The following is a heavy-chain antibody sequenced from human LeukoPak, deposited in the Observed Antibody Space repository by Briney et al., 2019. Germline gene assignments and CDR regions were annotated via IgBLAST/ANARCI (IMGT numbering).Heavy chain of an antibody. V-gene: IGHV4-59*08. CDR3: AANYYDTSGFYYPGNY. CDR2: IYYSGST. J-gene: IGHJ4*02. Sequence: SETLSLTCTVSGGSISDYYWSWIRQTPGKGLEWIGYIYYSGSTNYNPSLKSRVTMAVDTTKNQFSLKLTSVTAADTAVYYCAANYYDTSGFYYPGNYWGQGTLVTVSS. D-gene: IGHD3-22*01. CDR1: GGSISDYY.